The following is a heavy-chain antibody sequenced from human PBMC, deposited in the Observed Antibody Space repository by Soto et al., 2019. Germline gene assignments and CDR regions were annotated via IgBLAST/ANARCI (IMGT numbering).Heavy chain of an antibody. CDR2: IYYSGST. CDR3: ARAFAAAGPYDAFDI. Sequence: QVQLQESGPGLVKPSETLSLTCTVSGGSISSYYWSWIRQPPGKGLEWIGYIYYSGSTNYNPSLKSRVTISVDTSKNQFSLKLSSVTAADTAVYYCARAFAAAGPYDAFDIWGQGTMVTVSS. CDR1: GGSISSYY. V-gene: IGHV4-59*01. D-gene: IGHD6-13*01. J-gene: IGHJ3*02.